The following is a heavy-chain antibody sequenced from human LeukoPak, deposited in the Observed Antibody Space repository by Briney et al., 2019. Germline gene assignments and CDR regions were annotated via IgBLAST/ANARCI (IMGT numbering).Heavy chain of an antibody. D-gene: IGHD3-22*01. CDR3: ATDREGDPSAYYLV. V-gene: IGHV3-23*01. Sequence: GGSLRLSCAASGFTFSDYAMSWVRQAPGKGLEWVSTISDNGGGTYYADSVKGRFTISRDNSKNTLFLQMNSLRAEDSAVYYCATDREGDPSAYYLVGGQGTLITVSS. CDR1: GFTFSDYA. CDR2: ISDNGGGT. J-gene: IGHJ4*02.